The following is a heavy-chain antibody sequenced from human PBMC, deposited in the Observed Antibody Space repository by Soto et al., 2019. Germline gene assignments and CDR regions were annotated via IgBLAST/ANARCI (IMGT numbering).Heavy chain of an antibody. J-gene: IGHJ4*02. V-gene: IGHV3-30*18. Sequence: GGSLRLSCAASGFTFSTYGMHWVRQAPGKGLEWVAAMSYDGTKEYYVDSVKGRFTISRDNSRNTLFLQLSSLRDEDTAVYYCAKEYGSTWIDHWGQGTLVTVSS. D-gene: IGHD6-13*01. CDR2: MSYDGTKE. CDR1: GFTFSTYG. CDR3: AKEYGSTWIDH.